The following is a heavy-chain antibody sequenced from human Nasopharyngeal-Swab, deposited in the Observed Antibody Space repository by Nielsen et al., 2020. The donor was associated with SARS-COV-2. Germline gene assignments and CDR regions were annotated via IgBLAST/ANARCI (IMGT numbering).Heavy chain of an antibody. J-gene: IGHJ3*02. CDR1: GFTFSSYA. CDR3: ARKDVCAYGVDAFDI. Sequence: GGSLRLSCAASGFTFSSYAMTWVRQAPGKGLEWFSVVTGSGYGTDYADSVKGRFTISRDNAKNTLYLQMNSLKAEDTAVYYCARKDVCAYGVDAFDIWGQGTMVTVSS. V-gene: IGHV3-23*01. D-gene: IGHD2-8*01. CDR2: VTGSGYGT.